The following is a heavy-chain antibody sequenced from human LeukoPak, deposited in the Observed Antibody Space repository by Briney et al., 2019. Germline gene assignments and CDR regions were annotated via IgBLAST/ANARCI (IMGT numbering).Heavy chain of an antibody. Sequence: TGGSLRLSXAASGLTVSINYMTWLRQAPEKGLKWVSVIYTDGRTYYADSVRGRFTISRDNSKNTVYLQMNTLTTEDTAVYYCARVDTGRGGGWVPFDYWGQGTPVTVSS. CDR2: IYTDGRT. V-gene: IGHV3-66*02. CDR3: ARVDTGRGGGWVPFDY. CDR1: GLTVSINY. D-gene: IGHD3-10*01. J-gene: IGHJ4*02.